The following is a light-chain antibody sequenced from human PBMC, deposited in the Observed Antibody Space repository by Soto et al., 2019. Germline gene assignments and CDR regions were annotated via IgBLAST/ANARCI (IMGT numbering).Light chain of an antibody. CDR1: SSDVGGYNY. V-gene: IGLV2-14*01. J-gene: IGLJ2*01. CDR2: EVS. Sequence: QSALTQPASVSGSPEQSITISCTGTSSDVGGYNYVSWYQQHPGKAPKLMIYEVSNRPSGVSNRFSGSKSGNTASLTISGLQAEDEADYYCSSYTSSSVVFGGGTKLTVL. CDR3: SSYTSSSVV.